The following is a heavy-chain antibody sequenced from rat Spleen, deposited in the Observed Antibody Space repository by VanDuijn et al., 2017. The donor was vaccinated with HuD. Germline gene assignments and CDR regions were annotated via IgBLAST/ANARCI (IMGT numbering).Heavy chain of an antibody. Sequence: EVQLVESGGGLVQPGRSLKLSCAASGFTFSNYYMAWVRQAPKKGLEWVASISSGGGGTYYRDSVKGRFTVSRDNAKSTLYLQMDSLRSEDTATYYCAKDKGEYNNLFDYWGQGVMVTVSS. CDR1: GFTFSNYY. V-gene: IGHV5-27*01. D-gene: IGHD1-10*01. CDR3: AKDKGEYNNLFDY. J-gene: IGHJ2*01. CDR2: ISSGGGGT.